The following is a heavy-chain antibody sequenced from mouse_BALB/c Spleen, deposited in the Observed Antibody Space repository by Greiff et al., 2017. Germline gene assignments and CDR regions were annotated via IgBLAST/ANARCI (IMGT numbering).Heavy chain of an antibody. J-gene: IGHJ3*01. Sequence: DVMLVESGGGLVQPGGSLRLSCATSGFTFTDYYMSWVRQPPGKALEWLGFIRNKANSYTIEYSASVKGRFTISRDNSQSILYLQMNTLRAEDSATYYCARVDYYGSSWFAYWGQGTLVTVSA. V-gene: IGHV7-3*02. CDR3: ARVDYYGSSWFAY. D-gene: IGHD1-1*01. CDR1: GFTFTDYY. CDR2: IRNKANSYTI.